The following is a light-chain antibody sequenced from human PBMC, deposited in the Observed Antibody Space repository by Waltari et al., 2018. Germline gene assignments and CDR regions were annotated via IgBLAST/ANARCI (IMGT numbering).Light chain of an antibody. CDR2: YDR. CDR3: QVWDSESDHVV. CDR1: NIGSKS. Sequence: SYVLTQPPSVSVAPGKTATISCGGNNIGSKSVHWYQQKAGQAPVLVIYYDRDRPSGFPGRISGSNSGDTATLTISRVEAGDEASYYCQVWDSESDHVVYGGGTKLTVL. V-gene: IGLV3-21*04. J-gene: IGLJ2*01.